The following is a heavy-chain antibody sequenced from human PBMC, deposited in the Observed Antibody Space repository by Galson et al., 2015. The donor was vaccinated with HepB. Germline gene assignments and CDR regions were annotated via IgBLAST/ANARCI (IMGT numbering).Heavy chain of an antibody. CDR2: IRSKAYGGTT. CDR1: GFTFGDYA. CDR3: TRGHCSSTSCYPFY. V-gene: IGHV3-49*03. D-gene: IGHD2-2*01. Sequence: SLRLSCAASGFTFGDYAMSWFRQAPGKGLEWVGFIRSKAYGGTTEHAASVKGRFTISRDDSKSIAYLQMNSLKTEDTAVYYCTRGHCSSTSCYPFYWGQGTLVTVSS. J-gene: IGHJ4*02.